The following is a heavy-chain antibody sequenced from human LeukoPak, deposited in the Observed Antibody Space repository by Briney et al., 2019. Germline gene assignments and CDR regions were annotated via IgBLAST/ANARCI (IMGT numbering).Heavy chain of an antibody. Sequence: SVKVSCKASGFTFTSSAMQWVRQARGQRLEWIGWIVVGSGNTNYAQKFQGRVTMTRDTSISTAYMELSRLRSDDTAVYYCASSGSGYDLDYWGQGTLVTVSS. V-gene: IGHV1-58*02. CDR1: GFTFTSSA. J-gene: IGHJ4*02. CDR3: ASSGSGYDLDY. CDR2: IVVGSGNT. D-gene: IGHD5-12*01.